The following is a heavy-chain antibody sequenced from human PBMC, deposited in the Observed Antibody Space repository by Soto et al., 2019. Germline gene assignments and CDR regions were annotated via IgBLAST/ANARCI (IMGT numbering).Heavy chain of an antibody. D-gene: IGHD5-12*01. CDR1: AGYTSSGSYY. CDR3: AAIRRHYPTSLDY. Sequence: SDTLGLSGTFSAGYTSSGSYYLIWIRQPPGKGLERIGHLYYSGSTNYNPTLKSRLTVSVDKSKKQCCLKLSFVPAPDMAVHYRAAIRRHYPTSLDYWGQAALVTVSS. CDR2: LYYSGST. J-gene: IGHJ4*02. V-gene: IGHV4-61*01.